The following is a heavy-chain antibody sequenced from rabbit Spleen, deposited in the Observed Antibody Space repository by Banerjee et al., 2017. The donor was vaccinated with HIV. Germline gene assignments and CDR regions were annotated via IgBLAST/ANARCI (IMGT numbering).Heavy chain of an antibody. CDR2: IYSAIGYT. J-gene: IGHJ6*01. V-gene: IGHV1S45*01. CDR1: GFSFSTRYY. CDR3: ARDSQYAGYAGFGYATLDYGMDL. Sequence: QEQLVESGGGLVQPEGSLTLTCTASGFSFSTRYYMCWVRQAPGKGLEWIGCIYSAIGYTYYASWAKGRFTCSKTSSTTVTLQMPSLTAADTATYFCARDSQYAGYAGFGYATLDYGMDLWGPGTLVTVS. D-gene: IGHD6-1*01.